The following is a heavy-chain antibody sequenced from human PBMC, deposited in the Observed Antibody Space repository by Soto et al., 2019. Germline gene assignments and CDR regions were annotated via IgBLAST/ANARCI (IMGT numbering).Heavy chain of an antibody. CDR1: GGTFSSYA. Sequence: QVQLVQSGAEVKKPGSSVKVSCKASGGTFSSYAISWVRQAPGQGLEWMGGIIPIFGTANYAQKFQGRVTSTSDESTRTAYLELSSLRSEDTGEYYCARGYDFWSGYSGEKGNCYYDGMDVWGQGTTVTVSS. CDR3: ARGYDFWSGYSGEKGNCYYDGMDV. CDR2: IIPIFGTA. V-gene: IGHV1-69*01. D-gene: IGHD3-3*01. J-gene: IGHJ6*02.